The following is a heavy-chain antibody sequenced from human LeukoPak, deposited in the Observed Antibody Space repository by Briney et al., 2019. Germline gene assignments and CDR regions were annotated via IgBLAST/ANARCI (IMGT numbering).Heavy chain of an antibody. Sequence: PSXTLSLTCTVSGGSISSSSYYWGWIRQPPGKGLEWIGSIYYSGSTYYNPSLKSRVTISVDTSKNQFSLKLSSVTAADTAVYYCAKVGKTSGSYSYWGQGTLVTVSS. J-gene: IGHJ4*02. V-gene: IGHV4-39*01. CDR3: AKVGKTSGSYSY. CDR2: IYYSGST. CDR1: GGSISSSSYY. D-gene: IGHD1-26*01.